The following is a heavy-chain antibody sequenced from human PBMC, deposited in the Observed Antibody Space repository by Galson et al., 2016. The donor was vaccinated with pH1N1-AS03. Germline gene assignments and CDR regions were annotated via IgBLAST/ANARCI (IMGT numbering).Heavy chain of an antibody. V-gene: IGHV1-18*01. CDR2: ISAYNGNT. CDR1: GYTFTSYG. Sequence: SVKVSCKASGYTFTSYGISWVRQAPGQGLEWMGWISAYNGNTNYAQKLQGRVTKTTDTSTSTAYMELRSLRSDDTAVYYCARVQYQLLPSDYWGQGTLVTVSS. J-gene: IGHJ4*02. CDR3: ARVQYQLLPSDY. D-gene: IGHD2-2*01.